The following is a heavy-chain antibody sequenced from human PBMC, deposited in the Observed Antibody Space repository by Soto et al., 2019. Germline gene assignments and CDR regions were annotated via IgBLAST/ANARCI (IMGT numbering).Heavy chain of an antibody. D-gene: IGHD2-2*02. CDR3: AGPYTASPAA. Sequence: GEALKISCKAFGYSFTTVLIGWVRQMPGKGLEWMGIIFPDDSDTRYSPSFQGQVTISADKSINTAYLQWSGLKASDTALYYCAGPYTASPAAWGQGTRVTVSS. J-gene: IGHJ5*02. V-gene: IGHV5-51*01. CDR1: GYSFTTVL. CDR2: IFPDDSDT.